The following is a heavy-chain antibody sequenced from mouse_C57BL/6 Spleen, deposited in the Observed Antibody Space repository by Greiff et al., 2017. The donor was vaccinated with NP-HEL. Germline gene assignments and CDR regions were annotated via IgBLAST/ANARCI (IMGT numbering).Heavy chain of an antibody. CDR1: GFTFSSYG. J-gene: IGHJ4*01. D-gene: IGHD2-4*01. Sequence: EVKLVESGGDLVKPGGSLKLSCAASGFTFSSYGMSWVRQTPDKRLEWVATISSGGSYTYYPDSVKGRFTISRDNAKNTLYLQMSSLKSEDTAMYYCATHGGLRAMDYWGQGTSVTVSS. V-gene: IGHV5-6*02. CDR3: ATHGGLRAMDY. CDR2: ISSGGSYT.